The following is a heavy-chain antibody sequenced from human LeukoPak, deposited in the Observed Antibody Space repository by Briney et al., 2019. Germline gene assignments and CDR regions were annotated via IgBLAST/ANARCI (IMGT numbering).Heavy chain of an antibody. V-gene: IGHV3-23*01. CDR2: ISGSGDNT. J-gene: IGHJ4*02. CDR3: AKGSYYDSSGSFYFDC. D-gene: IGHD3-22*01. CDR1: GFTFSSYA. Sequence: GGSLRLSCAASGFTFSSYAMSWVRQAPGKGLEWVSGISGSGDNTYYADSVKGRFTISRDNSRNTLYVQVNSLGTEDTAAYYCAKGSYYDSSGSFYFDCWGQGTLVTVSS.